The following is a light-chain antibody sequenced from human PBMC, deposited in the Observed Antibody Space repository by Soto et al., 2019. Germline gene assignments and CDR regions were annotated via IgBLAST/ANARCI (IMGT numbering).Light chain of an antibody. CDR1: QSVSSY. J-gene: IGKJ4*01. Sequence: ETVLTQSPGTLSLSPGERATLSCRAGQSVSSYLAWYQQKPGQAPRLLIYGVSSRATGIPDRFSGSGSGTDFTLTISRLEPEDFAVYYCQQYVTSPLTFGGGTKVDIK. CDR2: GVS. CDR3: QQYVTSPLT. V-gene: IGKV3-20*01.